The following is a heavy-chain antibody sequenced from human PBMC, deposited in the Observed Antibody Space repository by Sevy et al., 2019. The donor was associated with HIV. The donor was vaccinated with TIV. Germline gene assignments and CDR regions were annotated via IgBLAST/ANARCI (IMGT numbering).Heavy chain of an antibody. CDR2: ISGSGGST. CDR1: GFTFSSYA. CDR3: AKGNDDYFDY. D-gene: IGHD1-1*01. V-gene: IGHV3-23*01. Sequence: GESLKISCAASGFTFSSYAMSWVRQAPGKGLEWVSAISGSGGSTYYADSVKGRFTISRDNSKNTLYLQMNSLRAEDMAVYYCAKGNDDYFDYWGQGTLVTVSS. J-gene: IGHJ4*02.